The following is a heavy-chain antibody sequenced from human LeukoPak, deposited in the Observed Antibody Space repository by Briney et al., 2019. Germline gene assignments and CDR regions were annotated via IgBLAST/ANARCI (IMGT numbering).Heavy chain of an antibody. Sequence: PGGSLRLSCAASGFTFSSYSMNWVRQAPGKGLEWVSSISSSSSYIYYADSVKGRFTISRDDARNSLYLQMNSLRVEDTAMYYCARRDDFDIWGQGTLVTVSS. V-gene: IGHV3-21*01. CDR1: GFTFSSYS. CDR2: ISSSSSYI. J-gene: IGHJ3*02. CDR3: ARRDDFDI.